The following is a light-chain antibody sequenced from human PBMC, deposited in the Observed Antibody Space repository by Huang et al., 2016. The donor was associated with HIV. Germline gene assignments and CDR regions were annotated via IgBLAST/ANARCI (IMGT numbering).Light chain of an antibody. J-gene: IGKJ4*01. V-gene: IGKV3-20*01. CDR3: QQSGASLT. CDR1: RTVTNNY. Sequence: DIVLTQSPGTLSLSPGERATLSCRASRTVTNNYLAWYQHKPGQPPMLLIFDASKRAMCVSYRVSGSGSGADFTLTISRLDPEDFAVYYCQQSGASLTFGGGTKVETK. CDR2: DAS.